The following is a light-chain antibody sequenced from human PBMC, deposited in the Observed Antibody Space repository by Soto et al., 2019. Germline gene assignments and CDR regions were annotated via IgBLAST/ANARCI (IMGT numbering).Light chain of an antibody. CDR3: QKYNSAPWT. J-gene: IGKJ1*01. V-gene: IGKV1-5*01. CDR1: QSVSGW. CDR2: DAS. Sequence: DSTMTQCGATLSPAVGDTVTETFGASQSVSGWLAWYQQKPGEAPKLLIYDASALPRGVPSRFSGGGSGTDFTLTISSLQPEDVATYYCQKYNSAPWTFGQGTKVDI.